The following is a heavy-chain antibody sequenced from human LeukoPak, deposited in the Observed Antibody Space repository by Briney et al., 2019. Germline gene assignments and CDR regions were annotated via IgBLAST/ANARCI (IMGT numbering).Heavy chain of an antibody. J-gene: IGHJ4*02. D-gene: IGHD2-15*01. Sequence: SETLSLTCTVSGGSISSSSYYWGWIREPPGKGLEWLGSIYYSGSTYYNPSLKSRVTISVDTSKNQFSLKLSSVTAADTAVYYCAGAYCSDNNCYYYPPPKFDYWGRGTLVTVSS. V-gene: IGHV4-39*01. CDR3: AGAYCSDNNCYYYPPPKFDY. CDR2: IYYSGST. CDR1: GGSISSSSYY.